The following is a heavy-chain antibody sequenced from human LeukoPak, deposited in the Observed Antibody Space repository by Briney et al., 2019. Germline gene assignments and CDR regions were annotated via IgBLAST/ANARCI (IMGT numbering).Heavy chain of an antibody. J-gene: IGHJ4*02. CDR3: ARGVVYYFDY. CDR1: GGSISSYY. CDR2: IYYSGST. D-gene: IGHD3-16*01. V-gene: IGHV4-59*01. Sequence: SETLSLTCIVSGGSISSYYWSWIRQPPGKGLEWIGYIYYSGSTNYNPSLKSRVTISVDTSKNQFSLKLSSVTAADTAVYYCARGVVYYFDYWGQGTLVTVSS.